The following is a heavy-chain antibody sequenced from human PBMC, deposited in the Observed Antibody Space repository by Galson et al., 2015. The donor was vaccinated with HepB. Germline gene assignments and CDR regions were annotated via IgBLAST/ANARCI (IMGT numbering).Heavy chain of an antibody. V-gene: IGHV3-48*01. D-gene: IGHD3-10*01. CDR3: ARDARVDC. Sequence: SLRLSCAASGFSFSFYSMAWVRQAPGKGLEWVSYISETSGTTVYYADSVKGRFTISRDNAKNSLYLHMSSLRGEDTAVYYCARDARVDCWGQGTLVTVSS. CDR1: GFSFSFYS. CDR2: ISETSGTTV. J-gene: IGHJ4*02.